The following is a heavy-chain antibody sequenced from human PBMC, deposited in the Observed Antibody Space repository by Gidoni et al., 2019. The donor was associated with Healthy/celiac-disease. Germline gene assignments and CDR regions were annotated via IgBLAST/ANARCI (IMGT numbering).Heavy chain of an antibody. Sequence: QVQLQESGPGLVKPSETLSLTCTVSGGSISRYYWSWIRQPPGKGLEWIGYIYYSGSTNYNPSLKSRVTISVDTSKNQFSLKLSSVTAADTAVYYCARVPRSGYYTYYYYYGMDVWGQGTTVTVSS. CDR3: ARVPRSGYYTYYYYYGMDV. V-gene: IGHV4-59*01. CDR2: IYYSGST. CDR1: GGSISRYY. D-gene: IGHD3-3*01. J-gene: IGHJ6*02.